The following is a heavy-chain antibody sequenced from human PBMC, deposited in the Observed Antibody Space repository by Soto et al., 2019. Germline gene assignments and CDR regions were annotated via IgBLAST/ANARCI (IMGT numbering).Heavy chain of an antibody. CDR3: AKDRKSGYETFDY. V-gene: IGHV3-23*01. J-gene: IGHJ4*02. Sequence: GGSLRLSCAASGFTFSSYAMSWVRQAPGKGLEWVSAISGSGGSTYYADSVKGRFTISRDNSKNTLYLQMNSPRAEDTAVYYCAKDRKSGYETFDYWGQGTLVTVSS. D-gene: IGHD5-12*01. CDR2: ISGSGGST. CDR1: GFTFSSYA.